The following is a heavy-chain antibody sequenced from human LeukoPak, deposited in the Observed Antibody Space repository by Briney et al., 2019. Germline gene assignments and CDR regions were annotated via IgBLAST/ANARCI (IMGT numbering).Heavy chain of an antibody. V-gene: IGHV3-48*03. D-gene: IGHD6-6*01. CDR1: GFTFSSYE. Sequence: GGSLRLSCAASGFTFSSYEMNWVRQAPGKGLEWVSYISSSGSPIYYADSVKGRFTISRDNAKNSPYLQMNSLRAEDTAVYYCARVYSSSSGKTFDYWGQGTLVTVSS. CDR3: ARVYSSSSGKTFDY. J-gene: IGHJ4*02. CDR2: ISSSGSPI.